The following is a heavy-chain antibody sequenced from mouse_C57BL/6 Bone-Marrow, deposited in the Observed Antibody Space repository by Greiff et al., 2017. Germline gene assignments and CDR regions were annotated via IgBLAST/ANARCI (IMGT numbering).Heavy chain of an antibody. V-gene: IGHV1-54*01. CDR3: ARRGYYDYDGFAY. Sequence: VQLQQSGAELVRPGTSVKVSCKASGYAFTNYLIEWVKQRPGQGLEWIGVINPGSGGTNYNEKFKGKATLTADKSSSTAYMQLSSLTSEDSAVYFCARRGYYDYDGFAYWGQGTLVTVSA. D-gene: IGHD2-4*01. CDR2: INPGSGGT. J-gene: IGHJ3*01. CDR1: GYAFTNYL.